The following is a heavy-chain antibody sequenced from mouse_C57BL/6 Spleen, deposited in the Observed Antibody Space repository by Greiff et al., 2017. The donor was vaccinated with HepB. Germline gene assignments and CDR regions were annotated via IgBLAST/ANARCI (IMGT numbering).Heavy chain of an antibody. J-gene: IGHJ4*01. CDR1: GYTFTDYN. Sequence: EVQLQQSGPELVKPGASVKMSCKASGYTFTDYNMHWVKQSHGKSLEWIGYINPNNGGTSYNQKFKGKATLTVNKSSSTAYMELRSLTSEDSAVYYCARGGYYGSSRYYAMDYWGQGTSVTVSS. D-gene: IGHD1-1*01. CDR2: INPNNGGT. CDR3: ARGGYYGSSRYYAMDY. V-gene: IGHV1-22*01.